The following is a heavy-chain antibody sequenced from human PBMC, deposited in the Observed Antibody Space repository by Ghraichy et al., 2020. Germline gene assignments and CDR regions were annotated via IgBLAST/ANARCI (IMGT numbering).Heavy chain of an antibody. D-gene: IGHD4/OR15-4a*01. V-gene: IGHV3-30*02. J-gene: IGHJ4*02. CDR1: GFTFSTYG. Sequence: GGSLKLSCAASGFTFSTYGMHWVRQAPGKGLEWVAFIRYDGSNEYYADSVKGRFTISRDNSKNTLYLQMNSLRAEDTAVYYCAIDGTNKPFDFWGQGTLVTVSS. CDR2: IRYDGSNE. CDR3: AIDGTNKPFDF.